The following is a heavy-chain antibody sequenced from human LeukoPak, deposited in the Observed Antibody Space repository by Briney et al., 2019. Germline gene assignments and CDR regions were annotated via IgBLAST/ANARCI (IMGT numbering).Heavy chain of an antibody. CDR1: GGSFSGYY. J-gene: IGHJ4*02. Sequence: PSETLSLTCAVYGGSFSGYYWSWIRQPPGKGLEWIGEINRSGSTNYNPSLKSRVTISVDTSKNQFSLKLSSVTAADTAVYYCARGRVTYYYDSSGYYYGVWGQGTLVTVSS. V-gene: IGHV4-34*01. CDR2: INRSGST. D-gene: IGHD3-22*01. CDR3: ARGRVTYYYDSSGYYYGV.